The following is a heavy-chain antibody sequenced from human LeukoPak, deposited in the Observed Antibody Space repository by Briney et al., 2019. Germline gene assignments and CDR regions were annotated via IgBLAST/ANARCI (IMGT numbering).Heavy chain of an antibody. CDR1: GFTFSSYA. CDR3: ARVPGWNYPFDY. V-gene: IGHV3-30-3*01. D-gene: IGHD1-7*01. CDR2: ISYDGSNK. J-gene: IGHJ4*02. Sequence: PGRSLRLSCAASGFTFSSYAMHWVRQAPGKGLEWVAVISYDGSNKYYAGSVKGRFTISRDNSKNTLYLQMNSLRAEDTAVYYCARVPGWNYPFDYWGQGTLVTVSS.